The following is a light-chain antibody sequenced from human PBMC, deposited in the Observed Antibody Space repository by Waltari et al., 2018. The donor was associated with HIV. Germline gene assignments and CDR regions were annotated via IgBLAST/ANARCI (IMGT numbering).Light chain of an antibody. CDR3: SAWEASLGAWV. V-gene: IGLV1-44*01. CDR2: SNI. CDR1: TSNIGTNN. Sequence: QSVLTQPPSASGTPGQRIIISCSGSTSNIGTNNVNWYQQLPGPTPRLLMHSNIQRPSGAPDRFSGSRSGTSASLSISGLQSEDEADYYCSAWEASLGAWVFGGGTKLTVL. J-gene: IGLJ3*02.